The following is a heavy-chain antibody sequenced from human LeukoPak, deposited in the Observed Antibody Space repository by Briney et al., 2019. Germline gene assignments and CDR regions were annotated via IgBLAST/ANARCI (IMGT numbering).Heavy chain of an antibody. V-gene: IGHV1-24*01. Sequence: ASVKVSCKVSGYTLTELSMHWVRQAPAKGLASTGGFDPEDGETIYAQKFQGRVTVTEDTSTDTAYMELSSLRSEDTAVYYCARDFAVTTQKYYYYYGMDVWGQGTTVTVSS. CDR2: FDPEDGET. CDR1: GYTLTELS. D-gene: IGHD4-11*01. CDR3: ARDFAVTTQKYYYYYGMDV. J-gene: IGHJ6*02.